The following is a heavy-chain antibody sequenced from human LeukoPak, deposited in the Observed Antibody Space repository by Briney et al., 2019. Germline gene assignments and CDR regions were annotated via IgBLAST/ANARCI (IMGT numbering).Heavy chain of an antibody. Sequence: SETLSLTCTVSGGSISSSSYYWSWIRQPAGKGLEWIGRIYTSGSTNYNPSLKSRVTMSVDTSKNQFSLKLSSVTAADTAVYYCAARYGDFDYWGQGTLVTVSS. J-gene: IGHJ4*02. V-gene: IGHV4-61*02. CDR1: GGSISSSSYY. D-gene: IGHD4-17*01. CDR3: AARYGDFDY. CDR2: IYTSGST.